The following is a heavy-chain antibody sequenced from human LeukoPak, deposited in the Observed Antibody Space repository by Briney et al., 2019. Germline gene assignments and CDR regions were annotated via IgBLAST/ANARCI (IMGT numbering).Heavy chain of an antibody. V-gene: IGHV1-2*02. J-gene: IGHJ4*02. CDR2: INPESGGT. CDR3: ARLPVIVGAWSPIDY. Sequence: ASVKVSCKASGYTFTGYYMHWVRQAPGQGLEWMGWINPESGGTNYAQKFQGRVTMTRDTSISTAYMELTSLRSDDTAMYYCARLPVIVGAWSPIDYWGQGTRVTVSS. D-gene: IGHD1-26*01. CDR1: GYTFTGYY.